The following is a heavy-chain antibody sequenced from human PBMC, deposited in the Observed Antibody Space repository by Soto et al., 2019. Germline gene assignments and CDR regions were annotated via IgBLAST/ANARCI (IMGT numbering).Heavy chain of an antibody. CDR3: ARQKQKTKILQSGYEEY. D-gene: IGHD5-12*01. CDR1: GGSISSSSYY. V-gene: IGHV4-39*01. Sequence: QLQLQESGPGLVKPSETLSLTCTVSGGSISSSSYYWGWIRQPPGKGLEWIGSIYYSGSTYYNPSLKSRVTISVDTSKNQFSLKLSSVTAADTAVYYCARQKQKTKILQSGYEEYWGQGTLVTVSS. CDR2: IYYSGST. J-gene: IGHJ4*02.